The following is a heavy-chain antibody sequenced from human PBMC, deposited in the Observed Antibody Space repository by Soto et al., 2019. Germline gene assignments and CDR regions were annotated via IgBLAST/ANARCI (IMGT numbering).Heavy chain of an antibody. Sequence: GGFLRLSCAASGFTFSSYAMSWVRQAPGKGLEWVSAISGSGGSTYYADSVKGRFTISRDNSKNTLYLQMNSLRAVDTAVYYCADYSSGWYFYYWGQGTLVTVSS. CDR1: GFTFSSYA. V-gene: IGHV3-23*01. D-gene: IGHD6-19*01. J-gene: IGHJ4*02. CDR2: ISGSGGST. CDR3: ADYSSGWYFYY.